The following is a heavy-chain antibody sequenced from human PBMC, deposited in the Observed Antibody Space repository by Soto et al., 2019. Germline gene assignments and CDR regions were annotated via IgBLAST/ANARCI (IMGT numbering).Heavy chain of an antibody. J-gene: IGHJ4*02. Sequence: QVQLVQSGAEVKKPGASVKVSCKASGYTFTTYGISWVRQAPGQGLEWVGWISAYSGNTKYAQKLQGRVTVTTDTSTSTVYMEVRSMRSDATAVYYCARGRYGDHWGQGTVVTTSS. CDR3: ARGRYGDH. V-gene: IGHV1-18*01. CDR1: GYTFTTYG. D-gene: IGHD4-17*01. CDR2: ISAYSGNT.